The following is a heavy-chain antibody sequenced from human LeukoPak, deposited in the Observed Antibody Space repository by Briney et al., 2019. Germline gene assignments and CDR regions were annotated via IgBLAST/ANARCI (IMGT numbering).Heavy chain of an antibody. D-gene: IGHD3-22*01. CDR3: TSRWYYYDSSGYSADY. V-gene: IGHV3-11*01. Sequence: PGGSLRLSCAASGFTFSDYYMSWIRQAPGKGLEWVSYISSSGSTIYYADSVKGRFTISRDNAKNSLYLQMNSLRAEDTAVYYCTSRWYYYDSSGYSADYWGQGALVTVSS. J-gene: IGHJ4*02. CDR1: GFTFSDYY. CDR2: ISSSGSTI.